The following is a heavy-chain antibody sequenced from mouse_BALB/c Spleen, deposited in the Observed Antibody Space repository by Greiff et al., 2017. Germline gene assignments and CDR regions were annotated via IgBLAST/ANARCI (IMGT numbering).Heavy chain of an antibody. CDR3: AREDEGAMDY. V-gene: IGHV5-12-1*01. CDR2: ISSGGGST. Sequence: EVNVVESGGGLVKPGGSLKLSCAASGFAFSSYDMSWVRQTPEKRLEWVAYISSGGGSTYYPDTVKGRFTISRDNAKNTLYLQMSSLKSEDTAMYYCAREDEGAMDYWGQGTSVTVSS. CDR1: GFAFSSYD. J-gene: IGHJ4*01.